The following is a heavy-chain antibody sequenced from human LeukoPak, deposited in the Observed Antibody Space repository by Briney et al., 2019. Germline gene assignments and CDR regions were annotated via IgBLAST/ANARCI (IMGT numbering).Heavy chain of an antibody. J-gene: IGHJ4*02. CDR2: IIPIFGTA. D-gene: IGHD2-15*01. CDR1: GGTFSSYA. Sequence: SVKVSCKASGGTFSSYAISWVRQAPGQGLEWMGGIIPIFGTANYAQKFQGRVTITADESTSTAYMELSSLRSEDTAVYYCARDAYCSGGSCSSLFDDWGQGTLVTVSS. V-gene: IGHV1-69*13. CDR3: ARDAYCSGGSCSSLFDD.